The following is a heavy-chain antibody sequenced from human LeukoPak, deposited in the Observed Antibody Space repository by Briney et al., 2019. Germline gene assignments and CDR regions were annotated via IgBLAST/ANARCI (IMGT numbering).Heavy chain of an antibody. CDR2: INPNTGGT. V-gene: IGHV1-2*02. CDR3: ARDIRPRVESFDY. Sequence: ASVKVSCKASGYTFTDFHIHWVRQAPGQGLEWMGWINPNTGGTNYAQKFQGRVTMTRDTSISAAYMELRRLRSDDTAVYYCARDIRPRVESFDYWGQGTLVTVSP. D-gene: IGHD3-3*01. J-gene: IGHJ4*02. CDR1: GYTFTDFH.